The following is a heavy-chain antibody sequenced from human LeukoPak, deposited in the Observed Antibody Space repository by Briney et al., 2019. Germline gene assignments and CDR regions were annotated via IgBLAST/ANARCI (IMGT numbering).Heavy chain of an antibody. V-gene: IGHV3-74*01. Sequence: GGSLRLSCAASGFTFSSYWMHWVRQAPGKGLVWVSRINTDGSSTSYADSVKGRFTISRDNAKNTAYLQMNSLRAEDTAVYYCARVKVGSWDWFDPWGQGTLATVSS. CDR1: GFTFSSYW. CDR2: INTDGSST. CDR3: ARVKVGSWDWFDP. D-gene: IGHD1-26*01. J-gene: IGHJ5*02.